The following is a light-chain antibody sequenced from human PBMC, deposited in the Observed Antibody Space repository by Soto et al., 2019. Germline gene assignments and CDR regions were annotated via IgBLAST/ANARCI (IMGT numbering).Light chain of an antibody. CDR2: DTS. V-gene: IGKV3-11*01. CDR1: QSVSRY. Sequence: EIVLTQSPATLSLSPGERATLSCRASQSVSRYLVWYQQKPGQAPMLLIYDTSNRATGIPARFSGSGSGTDFTLTISSLEPEDFAVYYCQQRSTWPTAFGQGAKVEI. J-gene: IGKJ1*01. CDR3: QQRSTWPTA.